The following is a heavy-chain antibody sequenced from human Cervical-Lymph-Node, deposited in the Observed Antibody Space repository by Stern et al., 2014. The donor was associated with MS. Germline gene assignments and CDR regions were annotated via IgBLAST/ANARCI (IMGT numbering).Heavy chain of an antibody. CDR1: GFSLTTRGMT. CDR3: VHTRQQLLYYFDS. D-gene: IGHD1-1*01. Sequence: QVTLKESGPTLVNPTQTLTLTCTFSGFSLTTRGMTVGWVRQPPGKALEWLAMIYWEDDKRYSPSLRSRLTVTNDTAKNQVFFTMTNMDPVDTATYYCVHTRQQLLYYFDSWGQGTLVTVSS. V-gene: IGHV2-5*02. J-gene: IGHJ4*02. CDR2: IYWEDDK.